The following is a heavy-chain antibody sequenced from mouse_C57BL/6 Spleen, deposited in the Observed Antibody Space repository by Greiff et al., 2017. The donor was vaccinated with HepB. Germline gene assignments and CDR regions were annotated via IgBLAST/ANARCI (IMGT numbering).Heavy chain of an antibody. J-gene: IGHJ2*01. CDR1: GYTFTSYG. D-gene: IGHD1-1*01. CDR2: IYPRSGNT. Sequence: QVQLQHSGAELARPGASVKLSCKASGYTFTSYGISWVKQRTGQGLEWIGEIYPRSGNTYYNEKFKGKATLTADKSSSTAYMELRSLTSEDSAVYFCASYYGSRGYYFDYWGQGTTLTVSS. CDR3: ASYYGSRGYYFDY. V-gene: IGHV1-81*01.